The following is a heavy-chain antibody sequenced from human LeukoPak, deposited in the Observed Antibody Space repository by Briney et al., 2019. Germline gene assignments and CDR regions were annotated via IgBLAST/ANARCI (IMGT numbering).Heavy chain of an antibody. CDR3: ARDSYYSSSSLGFDY. CDR1: GYTFTSYY. Sequence: ASVKVSCKASGYTFTSYYIHWVRQAPGQGLEWMGIINPSVGNANYAQKFQGRVTMTRDMSTSTVYMELSSLRSEDTAVYYCARDSYYSSSSLGFDYWGQGTLVTVSS. J-gene: IGHJ4*02. CDR2: INPSVGNA. V-gene: IGHV1-46*01. D-gene: IGHD6-6*01.